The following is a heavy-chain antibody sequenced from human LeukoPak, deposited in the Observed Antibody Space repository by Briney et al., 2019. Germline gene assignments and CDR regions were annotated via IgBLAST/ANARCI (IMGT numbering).Heavy chain of an antibody. CDR1: GFTFSSYW. J-gene: IGHJ4*02. D-gene: IGHD1-26*01. CDR3: AREKVGGSYPGH. CDR2: INSDGSST. Sequence: PGGSLGLSCAASGFTFSSYWMHWVRQAPGKGLVWVSRINSDGSSTSYADSVKGRFTISRDNAKNTLYLQMNSLRAEDTAVYYCAREKVGGSYPGHWGQGTLVTVSS. V-gene: IGHV3-74*01.